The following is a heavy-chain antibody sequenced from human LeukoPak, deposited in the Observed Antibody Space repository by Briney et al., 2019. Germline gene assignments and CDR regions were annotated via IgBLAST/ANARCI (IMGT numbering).Heavy chain of an antibody. V-gene: IGHV3-23*01. J-gene: IGHJ4*02. CDR1: GFTFDDYA. D-gene: IGHD6-13*01. CDR2: ISGSGGST. CDR3: AKDHGYAAAAGFGYFDY. Sequence: GGSLRLSCAASGFTFDDYAMHWVRQAPGKGLEWVSAISGSGGSTYYADSVKGRFTISRDNSKNTLYLQMNSLRAEDTAVYYCAKDHGYAAAAGFGYFDYWGQGTLVTVSS.